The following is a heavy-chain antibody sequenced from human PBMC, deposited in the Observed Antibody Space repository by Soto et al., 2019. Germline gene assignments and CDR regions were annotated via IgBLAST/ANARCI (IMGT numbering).Heavy chain of an antibody. CDR3: ARDQYSSSWYYYYGMDV. Sequence: GWSLRLSWAASGFTFSSYWMHWVRQAPGKGLVWVSRINSDGSSTSYADSVKGRFTISRDNAKNTLYLQMNSLRAEDTAVYYCARDQYSSSWYYYYGMDVRGQGTTVTVSS. CDR2: INSDGSST. CDR1: GFTFSSYW. J-gene: IGHJ6*02. V-gene: IGHV3-74*01. D-gene: IGHD6-13*01.